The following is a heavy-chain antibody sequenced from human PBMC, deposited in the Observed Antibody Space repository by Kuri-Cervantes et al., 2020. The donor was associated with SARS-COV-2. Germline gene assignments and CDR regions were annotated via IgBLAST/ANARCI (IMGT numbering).Heavy chain of an antibody. Sequence: GGSLRLSCAASGVTFSSYAMSWVRQAPGKALEWVSAFSGSGGSTYYADSVKGRFTISRDNPKNTLYLQMNGLRAEDTAVYYCAKAWRGQWLASYYYYGMDVWGQGTTVTVSS. J-gene: IGHJ6*02. CDR2: FSGSGGST. CDR3: AKAWRGQWLASYYYYGMDV. CDR1: GVTFSSYA. V-gene: IGHV3-23*01. D-gene: IGHD6-19*01.